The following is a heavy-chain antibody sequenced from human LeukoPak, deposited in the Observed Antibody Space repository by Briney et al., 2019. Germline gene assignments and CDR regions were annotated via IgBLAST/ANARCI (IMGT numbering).Heavy chain of an antibody. V-gene: IGHV4-38-2*02. CDR1: GYSISSGYY. Sequence: SETLSLTCTVSGYSISSGYYWGWIRQPPGKGLEWIGSIYHSGSTYYNPSLKSRVTISVDTSKNQFSLKLSSVTAADTAVYYCARACRYCSGGSPHIDYWGQGTLVTVSS. CDR2: IYHSGST. CDR3: ARACRYCSGGSPHIDY. D-gene: IGHD2-15*01. J-gene: IGHJ4*02.